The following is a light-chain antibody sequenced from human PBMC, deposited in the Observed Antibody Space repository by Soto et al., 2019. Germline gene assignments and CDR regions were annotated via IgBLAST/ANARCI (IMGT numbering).Light chain of an antibody. J-gene: IGLJ3*02. CDR1: SSNIGSNT. CDR3: AVWDDRLHGWV. CDR2: SNN. V-gene: IGLV1-44*01. Sequence: QSVLTQPPSASGTPGQRVTISCSGSSSNIGSNTVNWHQQLPGTAPKLLIYSNNQRPSGVPDRFSGSKSGTSASLAVSDLQSEDEADYYCAVWDDRLHGWVFGGGTKVTVL.